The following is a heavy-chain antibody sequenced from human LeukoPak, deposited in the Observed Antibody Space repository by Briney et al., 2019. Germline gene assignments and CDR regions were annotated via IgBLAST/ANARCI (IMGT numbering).Heavy chain of an antibody. CDR2: IYYSGST. J-gene: IGHJ3*01. Sequence: SETLSLTCTVSGGSISSYYWNWLRQPPGKGLEWIGYIYYSGSTTYNPSLKSRVTITVDTSKNQFSLKLSSVTAADTAVYYCTRSGMGWGDPFDLWGQGTMVTVSS. CDR1: GGSISSYY. D-gene: IGHD3-16*01. CDR3: TRSGMGWGDPFDL. V-gene: IGHV4-59*01.